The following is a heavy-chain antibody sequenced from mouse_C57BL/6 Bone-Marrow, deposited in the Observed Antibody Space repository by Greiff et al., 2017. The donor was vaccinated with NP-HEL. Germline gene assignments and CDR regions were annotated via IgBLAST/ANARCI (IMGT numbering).Heavy chain of an antibody. CDR2: ILPGSGST. D-gene: IGHD1-1*01. CDR3: ASFITTVVAHFDY. CDR1: GYTFTGYW. V-gene: IGHV1-9*01. J-gene: IGHJ2*01. Sequence: VQLQQSGAELMKPGASVKLSCKATGYTFTGYWIEWVKQRPGHGLEWIGEILPGSGSTNYHEKFKGKVTISADTSSNTAYLQLSSLTTEDSAIYYCASFITTVVAHFDYWGQGTTLTVSS.